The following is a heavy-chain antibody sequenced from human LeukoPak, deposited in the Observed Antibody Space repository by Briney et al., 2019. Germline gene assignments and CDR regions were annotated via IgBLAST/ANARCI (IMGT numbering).Heavy chain of an antibody. J-gene: IGHJ6*02. CDR2: ISSSGSTI. V-gene: IGHV3-48*03. CDR1: GFTFSSYE. Sequence: GGSLRLSCAASGFTFSSYEMNWVRQAPGKGLEWVSYISSSGSTIYYADSVKGRFTISRDNAKNSLYLQMNSLRAEDTAVYYCARDSVYGDYGMDVWGQGTRSPSP. D-gene: IGHD4-17*01. CDR3: ARDSVYGDYGMDV.